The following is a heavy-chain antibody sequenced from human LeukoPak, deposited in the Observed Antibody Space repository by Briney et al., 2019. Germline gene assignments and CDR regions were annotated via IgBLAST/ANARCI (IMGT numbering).Heavy chain of an antibody. CDR1: GFTLGDYA. D-gene: IGHD3-10*01. V-gene: IGHV3-49*03. J-gene: IGHJ5*02. Sequence: PGGSLRLSCTASGFTLGDYAVSWFRQAPGQGLEWVGFIRNKAFGGSTEYAASVKGRFTISRDDSEGIAYLQMNSLKSEDTAVYYCTRDEYGSGSPFDPWGQGTLVTVSS. CDR3: TRDEYGSGSPFDP. CDR2: IRNKAFGGST.